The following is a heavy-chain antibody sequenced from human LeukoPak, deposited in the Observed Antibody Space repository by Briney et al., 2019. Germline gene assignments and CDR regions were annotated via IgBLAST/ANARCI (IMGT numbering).Heavy chain of an antibody. J-gene: IGHJ4*02. CDR3: ARDGRGGYLDY. CDR2: IKQDGREK. D-gene: IGHD3-16*01. Sequence: QSGGSLRLSCAASGFTFSSYWMSWVRQAPGKGLEWVANIKQDGREKYYVDSVKGRFTISRDNAKNSLYLQMNSLRAEDTAMYYCARDGRGGYLDYWGQGTLVTVSS. CDR1: GFTFSSYW. V-gene: IGHV3-7*01.